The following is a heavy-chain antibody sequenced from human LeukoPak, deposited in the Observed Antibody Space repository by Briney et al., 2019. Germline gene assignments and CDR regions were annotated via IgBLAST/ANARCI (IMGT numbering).Heavy chain of an antibody. D-gene: IGHD2-2*01. J-gene: IGHJ6*02. CDR3: ARSTKDPPLQRAYYCYGMDV. V-gene: IGHV1-2*02. CDR1: GYTFTGYY. Sequence: ASVKVSCKASGYTFTGYYMHWVRQAPGQGLEWMGWINPNSGGTNYAQKFQGGVTMTRDTSISTAYMELSRLRSDDTAVYYCARSTKDPPLQRAYYCYGMDVWGQGTTVTASS. CDR2: INPNSGGT.